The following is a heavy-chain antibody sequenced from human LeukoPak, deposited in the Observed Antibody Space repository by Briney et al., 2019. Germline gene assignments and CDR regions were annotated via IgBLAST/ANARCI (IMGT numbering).Heavy chain of an antibody. V-gene: IGHV3-30*03. CDR3: ARIPNGDYDYKDV. CDR1: GFTFSYYG. CDR2: ISYDGSNK. J-gene: IGHJ6*03. Sequence: GGSLRLSCAASGFTFSYYGLYWVRQAPGKGLEWVALISYDGSNKDYADSVKGRFTISRDNSKNTLYLQMNSLRLEDTAVYYCARIPNGDYDYKDVWGKGTTVTVSS. D-gene: IGHD4-17*01.